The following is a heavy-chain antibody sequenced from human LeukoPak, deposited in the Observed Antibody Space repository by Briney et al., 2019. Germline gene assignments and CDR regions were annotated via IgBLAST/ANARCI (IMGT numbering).Heavy chain of an antibody. CDR3: ARGVVPAFYYYGMDV. CDR2: IYPDDSDT. Sequence: GESPKISCKGSGYSFTNYWISWVRQMPGKGLEWMGIIYPDDSDTRYSPSFQGQVTISADKSISTAYLQWSSLKASDTAIYDCARGVVPAFYYYGMDVWGQGTTVTVSS. CDR1: GYSFTNYW. D-gene: IGHD2-2*01. J-gene: IGHJ6*02. V-gene: IGHV5-51*01.